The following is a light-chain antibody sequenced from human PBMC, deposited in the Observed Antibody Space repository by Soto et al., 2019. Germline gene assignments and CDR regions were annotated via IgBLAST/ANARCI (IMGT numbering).Light chain of an antibody. CDR1: RGSIASSY. CDR2: EDK. V-gene: IGLV6-57*01. Sequence: NFMLTQPHSVSESPGKTVIISCTRNRGSIASSYVQLYQQRPGSSPTSVIYEDKRRRSGVPDRFSGSIDSSSNSASLTISGLRTEDEADYYCQSYDSGLWVFGGGTKLTVL. J-gene: IGLJ3*02. CDR3: QSYDSGLWV.